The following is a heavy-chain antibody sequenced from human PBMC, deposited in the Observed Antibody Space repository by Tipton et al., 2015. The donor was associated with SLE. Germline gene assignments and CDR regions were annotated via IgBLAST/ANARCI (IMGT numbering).Heavy chain of an antibody. CDR3: ARGGIQLWNWFDP. J-gene: IGHJ5*02. CDR1: GVSISTYY. Sequence: TLSLTCTVSGVSISTYYWSWIRQPPGKGLEWIGYMYYSGSTTYNPSLKNRVTISVDTSKNEFSLKLSSVTAADTAVYYCARGGIQLWNWFDPWGQGTLVTVSS. V-gene: IGHV4-59*08. CDR2: MYYSGST. D-gene: IGHD5-18*01.